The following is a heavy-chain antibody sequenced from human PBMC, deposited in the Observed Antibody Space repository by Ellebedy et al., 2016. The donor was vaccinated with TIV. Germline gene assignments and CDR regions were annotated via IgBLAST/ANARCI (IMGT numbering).Heavy chain of an antibody. D-gene: IGHD6-19*01. CDR2: IIPIFGTA. V-gene: IGHV1-69*06. J-gene: IGHJ4*02. Sequence: ASVKVSCKASGGTFSSYAISWVRQAPGQGLEWMGGIIPIFGTAKYAQKFQGRVTITADKSTSTAYMELSRLRSDDTAVYYCARDRGSSGWYPSTFDYWGQGTLVTVSS. CDR3: ARDRGSSGWYPSTFDY. CDR1: GGTFSSYA.